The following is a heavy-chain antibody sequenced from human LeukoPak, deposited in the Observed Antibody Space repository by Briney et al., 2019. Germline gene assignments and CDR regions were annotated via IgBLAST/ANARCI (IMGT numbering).Heavy chain of an antibody. CDR3: ARGGYYGSGNDFRFDP. D-gene: IGHD3-10*01. CDR1: GGSNSNYY. J-gene: IGHJ5*02. CDR2: IYYSGST. Sequence: SETLSLTCTVSGGSNSNYYWSWIRQPPGKGLEWIGYIYYSGSTNYNPSLKSRVTISVDTSKNQFSLKLSSVTAADTAVYYCARGGYYGSGNDFRFDPWGQGTLVTVSS. V-gene: IGHV4-59*01.